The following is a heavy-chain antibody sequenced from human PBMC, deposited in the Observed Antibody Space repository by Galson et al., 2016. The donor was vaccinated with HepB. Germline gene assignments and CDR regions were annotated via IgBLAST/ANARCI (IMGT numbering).Heavy chain of an antibody. J-gene: IGHJ4*02. Sequence: SLRLSCAASGFTFSNYAMSWVRQVPGKGLEWVSAISGSADHTYYADSVKGRFTISRGNSKNTLYLQMNRLIAEDTAVYYCARLTLPGICCYFYYWGQGALVTVSP. CDR3: ARLTLPGICCYFYY. D-gene: IGHD2-8*01. V-gene: IGHV3-23*01. CDR1: GFTFSNYA. CDR2: ISGSADHT.